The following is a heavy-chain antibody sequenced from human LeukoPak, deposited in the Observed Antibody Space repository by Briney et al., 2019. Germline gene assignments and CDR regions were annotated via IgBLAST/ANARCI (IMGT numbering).Heavy chain of an antibody. CDR2: ITSTSTFI. J-gene: IGHJ4*02. CDR1: GFTVSDYS. D-gene: IGHD2/OR15-2a*01. Sequence: GGSLRLSCAASGFTVSDYSMNWVRQAPGKGLEWVSSITSTSTFIYYSDTVEGRFTVSRDNAKNSLYLQMNSLRAEDTAVYYCAREIVGRYFDLWGQGTPVTVSS. CDR3: AREIVGRYFDL. V-gene: IGHV3-21*01.